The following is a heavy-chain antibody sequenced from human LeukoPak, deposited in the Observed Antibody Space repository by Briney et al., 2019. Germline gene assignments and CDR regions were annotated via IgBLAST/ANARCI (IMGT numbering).Heavy chain of an antibody. CDR2: IYYSGST. V-gene: IGHV4-39*07. Sequence: SETLSLTCTVSGDSISSSKKYWGWLRQPPGKGLEWIGSIYYSGSTYYNPSLKSRVTISVDTSKNQFSLKLSSVTAADTAVYYCARSPLKATPFDYWGQGTLVTVSS. J-gene: IGHJ4*02. D-gene: IGHD2-15*01. CDR3: ARSPLKATPFDY. CDR1: GDSISSSKKY.